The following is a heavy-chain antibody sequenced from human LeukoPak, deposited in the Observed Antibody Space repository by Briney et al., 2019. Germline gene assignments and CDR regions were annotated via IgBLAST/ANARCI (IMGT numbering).Heavy chain of an antibody. V-gene: IGHV3-33*01. D-gene: IGHD6-19*01. Sequence: GGSLRLSCAASGFTFSSYGMHWVRQAPGKGLEWVAVIWSDGSNKYYADSVKGRFTIPRDNSKNTLFLQMNSLRTEDTAVYYCARDSLGTSSGWFDPWGQGTLVTVSS. J-gene: IGHJ5*02. CDR1: GFTFSSYG. CDR2: IWSDGSNK. CDR3: ARDSLGTSSGWFDP.